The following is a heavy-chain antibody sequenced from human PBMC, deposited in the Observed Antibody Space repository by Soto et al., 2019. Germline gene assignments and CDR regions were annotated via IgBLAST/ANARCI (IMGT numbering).Heavy chain of an antibody. CDR2: INPSGVST. CDR1: GFTFSTSA. Sequence: ASVKVSCKASGFTFSTSALNWVRQAPGQGLEWMGIINPSGVSTSYAQKFQGRVTMNRDTSTSTVYMELSSLRSEDTAVYYCARDFGSSAGFYRSGPTYAFDIWAQGTMVTV. CDR3: ARDFGSSAGFYRSGPTYAFDI. J-gene: IGHJ3*02. V-gene: IGHV1-46*01. D-gene: IGHD6-19*01.